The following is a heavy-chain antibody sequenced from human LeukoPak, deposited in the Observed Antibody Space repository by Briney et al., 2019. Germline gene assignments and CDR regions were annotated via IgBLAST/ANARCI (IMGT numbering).Heavy chain of an antibody. Sequence: GGSLRLSCTASGFTFSNFWMGWVRQAPGKGLEWVANIKQDETEKFYLGSVKGRFTISRDNAKNSLYLQMNSLRAEDTAVYYCARAEAYYGAYWGQGTLVTVSS. CDR3: ARAEAYYGAY. J-gene: IGHJ4*02. V-gene: IGHV3-7*01. CDR2: IKQDETEK. CDR1: GFTFSNFW.